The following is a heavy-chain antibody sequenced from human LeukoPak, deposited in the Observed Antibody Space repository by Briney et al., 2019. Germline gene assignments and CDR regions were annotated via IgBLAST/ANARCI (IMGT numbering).Heavy chain of an antibody. CDR1: GGSFSGYY. CDR2: INHSGST. J-gene: IGHJ4*02. Sequence: SETLSLTCAVYGGSFSGYYWSWIRQPPGKGLEWIGEINHSGSTNYNPSLKSRVTISVDTSKSQFSLKLSSVTAADTAVYYCARGPPTNLPKRGYSYGSLRFDYWGQGTLVTVSS. V-gene: IGHV4-34*01. D-gene: IGHD5-18*01. CDR3: ARGPPTNLPKRGYSYGSLRFDY.